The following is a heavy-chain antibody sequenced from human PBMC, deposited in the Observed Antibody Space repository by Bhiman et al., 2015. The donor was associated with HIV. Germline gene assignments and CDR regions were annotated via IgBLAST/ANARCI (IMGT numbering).Heavy chain of an antibody. Sequence: EVQLLESGGGLVQPGGSLRLSCAASGFTFSSYAMSWVRQAPGKGLEWVSAISGSGGSTYYADSVKGRFTISRDNSKNTLYLQMNSLRAEDTAVYYCAKDLDYYDSSGYYYDGMDVWGQGP. CDR3: AKDLDYYDSSGYYYDGMDV. D-gene: IGHD3-22*01. J-gene: IGHJ6*02. V-gene: IGHV3-23*01. CDR1: GFTFSSYA. CDR2: ISGSGGST.